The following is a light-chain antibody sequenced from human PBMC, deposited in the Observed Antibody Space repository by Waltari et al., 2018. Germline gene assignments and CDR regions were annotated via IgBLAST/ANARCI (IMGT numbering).Light chain of an antibody. Sequence: QSALTQPAPVSGSPRQSLTISCTGSSSDVGGYNYVSWHQQHPGKAPKLLIYDVTKRPSGVSNRFSGSKSGNTASLTISGLQAEDEADYYCSSFTSSSTVVFGGGTKLTVL. J-gene: IGLJ2*01. CDR1: SSDVGGYNY. V-gene: IGLV2-14*01. CDR2: DVT. CDR3: SSFTSSSTVV.